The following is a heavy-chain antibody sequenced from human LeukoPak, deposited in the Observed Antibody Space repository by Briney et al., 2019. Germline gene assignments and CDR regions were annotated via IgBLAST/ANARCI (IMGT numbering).Heavy chain of an antibody. Sequence: GGSLRLSCVASGFTFSTYSMNWVRQAPGKGLEWVSTISGSSRYIYFADSVRGRFTISGDNAKNSLYLQMSNLRAEDTAVYYCARRLNNGDYGSDCWGQGTLVTVSS. V-gene: IGHV3-21*01. CDR2: ISGSSRYI. CDR3: ARRLNNGDYGSDC. J-gene: IGHJ4*02. D-gene: IGHD4-17*01. CDR1: GFTFSTYS.